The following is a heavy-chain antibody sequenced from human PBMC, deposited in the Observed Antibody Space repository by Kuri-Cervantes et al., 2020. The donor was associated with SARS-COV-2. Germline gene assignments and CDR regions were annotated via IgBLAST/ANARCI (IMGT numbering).Heavy chain of an antibody. V-gene: IGHV3-48*03. J-gene: IGHJ6*02. D-gene: IGHD5-12*01. CDR1: GFTFSSYE. CDR3: ARDAKTRYSGYGLSYYGMDV. CDR2: ITTSGSAV. Sequence: GESLKISCVASGFTFSSYEMNWVRQAPGKGLEWVSWITTSGSAVYYADSVKGRFTISRDNAKNSLYLQMNSLRAEDTAVYYCARDAKTRYSGYGLSYYGMDVWGQGTTVTVSS.